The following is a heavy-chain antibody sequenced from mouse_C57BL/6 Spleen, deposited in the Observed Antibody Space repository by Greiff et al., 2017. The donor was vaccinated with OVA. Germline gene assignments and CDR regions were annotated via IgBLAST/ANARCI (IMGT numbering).Heavy chain of an antibody. CDR2: IYPSDSET. Sequence: QVQLQQPGAELVRPGSSVKLSCKASGYTFTSYWMDWVKQRPGPGLEWIGNIYPSDSETHYNQKFKDKATLTVDKSSSTAYMQLSSLTSEDSAVYYCARGSSGLDYWGQGTTLTVSS. V-gene: IGHV1-61*01. CDR1: GYTFTSYW. D-gene: IGHD3-2*02. J-gene: IGHJ2*01. CDR3: ARGSSGLDY.